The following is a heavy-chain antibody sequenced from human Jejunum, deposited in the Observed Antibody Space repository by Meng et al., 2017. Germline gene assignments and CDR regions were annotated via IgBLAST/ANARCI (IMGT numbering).Heavy chain of an antibody. CDR2: ISSSGNTA. V-gene: IGHV3-11*01. D-gene: IGHD5/OR15-5a*01. J-gene: IGHJ4*02. Sequence: QGQLVGLGGGLVKPGGSLRLSCAASGFTFSDYYMNWIRQAPGKGLEWISYISSSGNTAVYADSVKGRFTISRDNAKNSLYLQMNTVRADDTAVYFCVRRKGEEVSTMRYFDSWGQGALVTSPQ. CDR3: VRRKGEEVSTMRYFDS. CDR1: GFTFSDYY.